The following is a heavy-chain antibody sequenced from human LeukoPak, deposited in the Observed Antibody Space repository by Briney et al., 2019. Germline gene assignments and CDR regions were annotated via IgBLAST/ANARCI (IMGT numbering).Heavy chain of an antibody. D-gene: IGHD6-19*01. Sequence: GGSLRLSCAASGFAVTDYYINWVRQAPGKGLDWVSVVFADGTTYYADSVKGRFTISRDNSKNTLYLEMNSLRADDTAVYYCAKDRAVAGTDARYYFDYWGQGTLVTVSA. CDR1: GFAVTDYY. CDR3: AKDRAVAGTDARYYFDY. J-gene: IGHJ4*02. CDR2: VFADGTT. V-gene: IGHV3-66*01.